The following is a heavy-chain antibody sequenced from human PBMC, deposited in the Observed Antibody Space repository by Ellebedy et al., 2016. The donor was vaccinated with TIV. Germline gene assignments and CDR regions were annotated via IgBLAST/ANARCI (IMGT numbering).Heavy chain of an antibody. D-gene: IGHD1-26*01. J-gene: IGHJ4*02. CDR3: ATWRGATPRGNYFDY. CDR2: IYSSGST. Sequence: SETLSLTXTVSGGSISSSSYYWGWIRQPPGKGLEWIGRIYSSGSTYYNPSLKSRVTISVDTSKNQFSLKLSSVTAADTAVYYCATWRGATPRGNYFDYWGQGTLVTVSS. CDR1: GGSISSSSYY. V-gene: IGHV4-39*07.